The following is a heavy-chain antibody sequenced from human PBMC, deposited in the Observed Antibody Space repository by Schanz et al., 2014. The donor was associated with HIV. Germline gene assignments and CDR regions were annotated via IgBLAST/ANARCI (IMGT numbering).Heavy chain of an antibody. V-gene: IGHV3-7*03. CDR2: IKKDGSDK. CDR3: ARDRPVNSYCSNGVCYPL. CDR1: GFTFSHYW. D-gene: IGHD2-8*01. Sequence: EVQLVESGGGLVQRGGSLRLSCVASGFTFSHYWMSWVRQAPGKGLEWVAHIKKDGSDKYYVGSVNGRFTISRDNARNSLFLQMNSLRAEDTAVYYCARDRPVNSYCSNGVCYPLWGQGTLVTVSS. J-gene: IGHJ4*02.